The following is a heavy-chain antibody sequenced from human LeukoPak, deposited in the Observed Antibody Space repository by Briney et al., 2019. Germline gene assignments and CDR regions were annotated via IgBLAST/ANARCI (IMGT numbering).Heavy chain of an antibody. Sequence: KSGGSLRLSCAASGFTFSNAWMSWVRQAPGKGLEWVGRIKSKTDGGTTDYAAPVKGRFTISRDDSKNTLYLQMNSLKTEDTAVYYCTTQAGGSHPEYSYYYGMDVWGQGTTVTVSS. CDR2: IKSKTDGGTT. CDR1: GFTFSNAW. D-gene: IGHD1-26*01. J-gene: IGHJ6*02. CDR3: TTQAGGSHPEYSYYYGMDV. V-gene: IGHV3-15*01.